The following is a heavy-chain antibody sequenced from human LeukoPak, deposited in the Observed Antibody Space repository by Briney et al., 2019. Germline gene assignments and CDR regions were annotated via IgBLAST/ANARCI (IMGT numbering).Heavy chain of an antibody. CDR1: GFTFDDYA. J-gene: IGHJ4*02. Sequence: PGRSLRLSCAASGFTFDDYAMHWVRQVPGKGLEWLSGITWDGGNLAYADSVKGRFTISRDNAKNSLYLQMNSLRNEDMAFYFCAKEYTFHGVAHDSGYFDYWGQGTLVTVSS. CDR2: ITWDGGNL. V-gene: IGHV3-9*03. D-gene: IGHD3-3*01. CDR3: AKEYTFHGVAHDSGYFDY.